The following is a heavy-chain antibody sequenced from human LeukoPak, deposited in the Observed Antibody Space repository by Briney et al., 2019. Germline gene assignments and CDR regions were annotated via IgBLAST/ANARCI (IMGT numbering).Heavy chain of an antibody. CDR3: ARDRKLGYCSGGSCYTTGPNDY. Sequence: GASVKVSCKASGYTFTGYYMHWVRQAPGQGLEWMGWINPNSGGTDYAQKFQGRVTMTRDTSISTAYMELSRLRSDDTAVYYCARDRKLGYCSGGSCYTTGPNDYWGQGTLVTVSS. J-gene: IGHJ4*02. CDR2: INPNSGGT. D-gene: IGHD2-15*01. CDR1: GYTFTGYY. V-gene: IGHV1-2*02.